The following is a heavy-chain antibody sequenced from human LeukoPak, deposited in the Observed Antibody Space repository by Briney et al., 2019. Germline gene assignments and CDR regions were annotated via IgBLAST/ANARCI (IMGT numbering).Heavy chain of an antibody. CDR2: FDPNSGGT. CDR3: ARELGINAFDI. Sequence: GASVKVSCKASGCSFTANHLYWVRQAPGQGLEFMGWFDPNSGGTNYAQKFQDRVTMTRDTSISTAYMELGRLTSDDTAIYYCARELGINAFDIWGQGTMVTVPS. J-gene: IGHJ3*02. V-gene: IGHV1-2*02. D-gene: IGHD7-27*01. CDR1: GCSFTANH.